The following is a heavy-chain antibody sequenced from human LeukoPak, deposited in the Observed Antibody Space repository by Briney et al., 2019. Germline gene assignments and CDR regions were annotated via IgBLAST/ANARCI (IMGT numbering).Heavy chain of an antibody. Sequence: PGGSLRLSCAASGFTFSSYAMSWVRQAPGKGLEWVSAISSSGRTIYYADSVKGRFTISRDNAKNSLYLQMNSLRVEDTAVYHCARDLEWLEGRGFDPWGQGTLVTVSS. CDR2: ISSSGRTI. V-gene: IGHV3-48*03. CDR3: ARDLEWLEGRGFDP. CDR1: GFTFSSYA. D-gene: IGHD6-19*01. J-gene: IGHJ5*02.